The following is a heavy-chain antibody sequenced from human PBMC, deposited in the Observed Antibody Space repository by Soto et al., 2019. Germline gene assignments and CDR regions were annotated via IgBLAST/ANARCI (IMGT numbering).Heavy chain of an antibody. J-gene: IGHJ5*02. D-gene: IGHD1-1*01. CDR1: GASISVFY. Sequence: TSEPLSLTCTVSGASISVFYWSWIRNSAGKGLEWIGRIYATGTTDYNPSLKSRVMMSVDTSKKQFSLRLRSVTAADTAVYYCVKDGTKTLRDWFDPWGQGISVTSPQ. V-gene: IGHV4-4*07. CDR3: VKDGTKTLRDWFDP. CDR2: IYATGTT.